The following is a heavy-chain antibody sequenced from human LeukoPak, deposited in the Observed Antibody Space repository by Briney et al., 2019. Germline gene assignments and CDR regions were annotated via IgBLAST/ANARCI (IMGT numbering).Heavy chain of an antibody. D-gene: IGHD6-6*01. CDR1: GGSISSYY. Sequence: PSETLSLTCTVSGGSISSYYWSWIRQPPGKGLEWTGYIYYSGSTNYNPSLKSRVSISVDTSKNQFSLKLSSVTAADTAVYYCASLDRRFSSSPEVDYWGQGTLVTVSS. CDR2: IYYSGST. V-gene: IGHV4-59*01. J-gene: IGHJ4*02. CDR3: ASLDRRFSSSPEVDY.